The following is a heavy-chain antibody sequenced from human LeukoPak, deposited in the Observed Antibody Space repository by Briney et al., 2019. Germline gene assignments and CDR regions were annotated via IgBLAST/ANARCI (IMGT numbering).Heavy chain of an antibody. Sequence: PGGSLRLSCATSGFTFSGSAIHWVRQASGKGLEWVGRIRSKANSYATTDVASVRGRFSISRDDSKNTAYLQMNSLKTEDTAVYYCAKDGYSSSWYDRPDVQRDNSFDYWGQGTLVTVSS. CDR2: IRSKANSYAT. J-gene: IGHJ4*02. V-gene: IGHV3-73*01. D-gene: IGHD6-13*01. CDR1: GFTFSGSA. CDR3: AKDGYSSSWYDRPDVQRDNSFDY.